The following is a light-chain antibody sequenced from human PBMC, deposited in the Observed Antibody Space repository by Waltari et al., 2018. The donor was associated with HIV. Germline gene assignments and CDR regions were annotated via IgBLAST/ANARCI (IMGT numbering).Light chain of an antibody. V-gene: IGLV2-14*03. CDR3: SSYTSSSTVV. Sequence: QSAPTQPASVYGSPGQSITIACTGTSSYVGSYTYVSWYQLNPRKAPILMFYDVSNRPSGVSDRFSGSKSANTASLTISGLQAEDEAHYYCSSYTSSSTVVFGGGTKLTAL. CDR1: SSYVGSYTY. J-gene: IGLJ2*01. CDR2: DVS.